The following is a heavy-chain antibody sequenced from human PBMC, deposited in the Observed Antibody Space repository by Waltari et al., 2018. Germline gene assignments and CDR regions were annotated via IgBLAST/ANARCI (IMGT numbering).Heavy chain of an antibody. CDR2: IYTSGST. D-gene: IGHD3-3*02. Sequence: QVQLQESGPGLVKPSQTLSLTCSLSGFSITSGSPYWSWIRQPAGKGLEWIGHIYTSGSTKYNPSLKRRVTISVDTSKNQFSLRLSSVTAADTAVYYCVTVGSSIQAFDYFDNWGQGTLVTVSS. V-gene: IGHV4-61*02. J-gene: IGHJ4*02. CDR3: VTVGSSIQAFDYFDN. CDR1: GFSITSGSPY.